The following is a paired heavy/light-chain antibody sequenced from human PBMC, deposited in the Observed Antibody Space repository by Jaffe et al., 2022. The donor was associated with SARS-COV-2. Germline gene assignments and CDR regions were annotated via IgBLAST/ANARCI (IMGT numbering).Light chain of an antibody. CDR2: DNN. V-gene: IGLV1-40*01. J-gene: IGLJ1*01. Sequence: QSVLTQPPSVSGAPGQRVTISCTGSSSNIGAGYEVHWYQQFPGTAPKLLIYDNNHRPSGVPDRFSGSKSGNSASLAISGLQAEDEADYYCQSYDSSLSGYVFGTGTKVTVL. CDR3: QSYDSSLSGYV. CDR1: SSNIGAGYE.
Heavy chain of an antibody. D-gene: IGHD2-21*01. CDR2: IYYTGST. J-gene: IGHJ5*02. CDR3: ARHMTTVIAPIDP. CDR1: GGSISSSSHY. Sequence: QPQLQESGPGLLKPSETLSLTCNVSGGSISSSSHYWAWIRQPPGKGLEWIGNIYYTGSTYYNPSLKSRATISVDTSKNQFSLKLSSVTAADTAVYYCARHMTTVIAPIDPWGQGTLVTVSS. V-gene: IGHV4-39*01.